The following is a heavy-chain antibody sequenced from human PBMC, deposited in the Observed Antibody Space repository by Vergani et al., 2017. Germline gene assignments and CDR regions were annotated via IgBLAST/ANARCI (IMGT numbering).Heavy chain of an antibody. CDR1: EFTFSNYA. Sequence: EVQLLESGGGLVQPGGSLRLTCAASEFTFSNYAMNWVRQAPGKGLEWVSGISGSGVSAYYTDSVKGRFTISRDTSKKTLSLQMRSLRADDTAVYYCAKXGRENSDYGYFDYGGQGTLVTVSS. CDR2: ISGSGVSA. CDR3: AKXGRENSDYGYFDY. D-gene: IGHD4-17*01. V-gene: IGHV3-23*01. J-gene: IGHJ4*02.